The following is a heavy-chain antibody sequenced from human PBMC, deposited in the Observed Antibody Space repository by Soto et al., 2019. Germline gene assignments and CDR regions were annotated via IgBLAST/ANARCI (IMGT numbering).Heavy chain of an antibody. D-gene: IGHD3-22*01. CDR2: ISGSGGST. CDR3: ASADYYDSSGDEDY. Sequence: EVQLLESGGGLVQPGGSLKLSCAASGFTFSSNARSWVGQPPGKGLGWVSAISGSGGSTYYADSVKGRFTISRDNSKNTLYLQMNSLRAEDTAVYYCASADYYDSSGDEDYWGQGTLVTVSS. J-gene: IGHJ4*02. V-gene: IGHV3-23*01. CDR1: GFTFSSNA.